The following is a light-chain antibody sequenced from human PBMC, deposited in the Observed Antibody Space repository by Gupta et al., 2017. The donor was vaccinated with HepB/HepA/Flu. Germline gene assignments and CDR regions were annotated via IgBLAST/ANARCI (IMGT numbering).Light chain of an antibody. CDR3: QQRSNWQIT. CDR1: QSVSSY. V-gene: IGKV3D-11*02. J-gene: IGKJ5*01. CDR2: DAS. Sequence: EIVLTQSPATLSLSPGERATLSCRASQSVSSYLAWYQQKPGQAPRLLIYDASKRATGIPARFSGSGPGTVFTLTISSLEPEDFAVYYCQQRSNWQITFGQGTRLEIK.